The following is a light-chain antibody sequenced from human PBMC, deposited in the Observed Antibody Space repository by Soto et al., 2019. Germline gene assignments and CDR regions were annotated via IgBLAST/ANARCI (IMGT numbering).Light chain of an antibody. CDR2: EGS. V-gene: IGLV2-14*02. Sequence: QSALTQPASVSGSPGQSITISCTGASSDVGSYNLVSWYQQYPGKAPKLIISEGSRRPSGVPDRFSGSKSGNTASLTVSGLQAEDEADYYCSSYAGSNNWVFGGGTKLTVL. CDR3: SSYAGSNNWV. J-gene: IGLJ3*02. CDR1: SSDVGSYNL.